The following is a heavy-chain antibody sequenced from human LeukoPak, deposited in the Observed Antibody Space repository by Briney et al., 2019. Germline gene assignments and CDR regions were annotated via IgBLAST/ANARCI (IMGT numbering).Heavy chain of an antibody. J-gene: IGHJ3*02. D-gene: IGHD3-22*01. CDR1: GYTFTGYD. CDR2: INPSSGNT. CDR3: ARVAFYFDNGGYPNAFDI. V-gene: IGHV1-8*03. Sequence: ASVKVSCKASGYTFTGYDINWVRQATGQGLEWVGWINPSSGNTVYAQKFRGRVTITRSTSISTAYMELSSLRSQDTAVYYCARVAFYFDNGGYPNAFDIWGQGTLVTVSS.